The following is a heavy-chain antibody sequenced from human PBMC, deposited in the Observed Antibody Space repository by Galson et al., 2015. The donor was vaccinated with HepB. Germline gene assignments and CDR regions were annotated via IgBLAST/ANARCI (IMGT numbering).Heavy chain of an antibody. Sequence: SEPLSLTRAVYDGSFSGYYWSWIRQPPGKGLEWIGEINHSGSTNYNPSLKSRVTISVDTSKNQFSLKLSSVTAADTAVYYCAYTGRVNVYWGQGTLVTVSS. CDR3: AYTGRVNVY. CDR1: DGSFSGYY. J-gene: IGHJ4*02. D-gene: IGHD3-16*02. CDR2: INHSGST. V-gene: IGHV4-34*01.